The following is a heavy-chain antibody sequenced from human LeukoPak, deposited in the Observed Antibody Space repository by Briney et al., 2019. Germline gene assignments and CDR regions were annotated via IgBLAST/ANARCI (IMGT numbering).Heavy chain of an antibody. Sequence: SETLSLTCTVSGDSTSDYYWSWIRQPPGKGLEWIGYVYYTGNTHYNPSLKSRVSMSLDTSKNRFSLNLSSVTAADTAVYYCARGYSGSGTYLSDPWGQGTLVTVSS. V-gene: IGHV4-59*08. CDR2: VYYTGNT. CDR3: ARGYSGSGTYLSDP. J-gene: IGHJ5*02. CDR1: GDSTSDYY. D-gene: IGHD3-10*01.